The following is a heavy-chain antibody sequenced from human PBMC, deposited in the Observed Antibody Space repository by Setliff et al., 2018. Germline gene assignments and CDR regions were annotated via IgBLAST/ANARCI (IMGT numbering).Heavy chain of an antibody. D-gene: IGHD3-10*01. J-gene: IGHJ4*01. Sequence: SETLSLTCTVSNGSISISDFYWGWIRQSPGKGLEWIGSIYYTGDTWYKQSLEGRVTISVDTPKNQFSLGLTSVTAADTAVYYCARQAGLRGYYGSNSLYYFDFWGRGTLVTVSS. CDR2: IYYTGDT. CDR1: NGSISISDFY. CDR3: ARQAGLRGYYGSNSLYYFDF. V-gene: IGHV4-39*01.